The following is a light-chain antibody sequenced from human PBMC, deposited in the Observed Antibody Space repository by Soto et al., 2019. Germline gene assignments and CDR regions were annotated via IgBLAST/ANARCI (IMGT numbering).Light chain of an antibody. CDR1: QSISSW. V-gene: IGKV1-5*03. CDR2: KAS. J-gene: IGKJ2*01. CDR3: QHLNSYPYA. Sequence: DVQMTQSPSTLSASVGDRVTITCRASQSISSWLAWYQQKPGKAPKPLIYKASSLEGGVPSRFSGSGYGTEFTLTISSLQPDDFATYYCQHLNSYPYAFGQGTKLEIK.